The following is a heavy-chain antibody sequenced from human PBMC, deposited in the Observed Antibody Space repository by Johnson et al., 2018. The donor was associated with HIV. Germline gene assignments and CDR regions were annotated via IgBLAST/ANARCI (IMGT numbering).Heavy chain of an antibody. CDR2: INWNGGST. Sequence: VQLVESGGGVVRPGGSLRLSCAASGFTFDDYGMSWVRQGPGKGLEWVASINWNGGSTGYADSVNGRFTISRDNAKNSLYLQMNSLRAEDTALYYCARNLKYYDFWSGYYVGAFDIWGPGTMVTVSS. CDR3: ARNLKYYDFWSGYYVGAFDI. CDR1: GFTFDDYG. J-gene: IGHJ3*02. V-gene: IGHV3-20*04. D-gene: IGHD3-3*01.